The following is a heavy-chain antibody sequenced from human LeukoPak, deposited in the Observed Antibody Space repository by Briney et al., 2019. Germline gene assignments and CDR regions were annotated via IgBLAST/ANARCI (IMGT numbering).Heavy chain of an antibody. CDR3: ASATLRCSGGSCYEMDV. J-gene: IGHJ6*04. CDR2: ISTYNGDT. D-gene: IGHD2-15*01. Sequence: GASVTVSCKASGYTFTSYGISWVRQAPGQGLEWMGWISTYNGDTNYAQKLQGRVTMTTDTSTSTAYRELRSLRSDDTAVYYCASATLRCSGGSCYEMDVWGKGTTVTVSS. V-gene: IGHV1-18*01. CDR1: GYTFTSYG.